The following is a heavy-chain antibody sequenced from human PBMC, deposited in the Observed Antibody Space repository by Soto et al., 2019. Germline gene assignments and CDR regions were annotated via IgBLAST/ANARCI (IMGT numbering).Heavy chain of an antibody. D-gene: IGHD3-10*01. J-gene: IGHJ4*02. V-gene: IGHV5-51*01. Sequence: GESLKISGKGYGYSFATYCIAWVLQMPGKGLEWMGIIYPADSDTRYSPSFQGQVTISADKSISTAYLQWSSLKASDTAMYYCARPLYGSGSYSDYWGQGTLVPVSP. CDR1: GYSFATYC. CDR3: ARPLYGSGSYSDY. CDR2: IYPADSDT.